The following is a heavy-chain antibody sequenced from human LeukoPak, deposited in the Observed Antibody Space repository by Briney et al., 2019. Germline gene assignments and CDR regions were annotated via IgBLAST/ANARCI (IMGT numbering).Heavy chain of an antibody. V-gene: IGHV1-18*01. J-gene: IGHJ5*02. CDR1: GYTFTSYG. D-gene: IGHD1-26*01. CDR2: ISAYNGNT. CDR3: ARSGSFGWNWFDP. Sequence: ASVKVSSKASGYTFTSYGISWVRQAPGQGLEWMGWISAYNGNTNYAQKLQGRVTMTTDTSTSTAYMQLRSLRSDDSAVYYCARSGSFGWNWFDPWGQGTLVTVS.